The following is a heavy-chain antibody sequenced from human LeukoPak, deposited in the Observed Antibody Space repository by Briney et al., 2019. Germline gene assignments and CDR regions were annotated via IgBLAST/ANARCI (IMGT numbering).Heavy chain of an antibody. J-gene: IGHJ4*02. CDR1: GGSISSGGYY. CDR2: IFYGGST. CDR3: ARAVSSSTCHSFEY. D-gene: IGHD2-2*01. Sequence: PSETLSLTCTVSGGSISSGGYYWSWIRQHPGMGLEWIGYIFYGGSTYYNPSLKSRVTISVDTSKNQFSLGLNSVTAADTAVYYCARAVSSSTCHSFEYWGQGTLVTVPS. V-gene: IGHV4-31*03.